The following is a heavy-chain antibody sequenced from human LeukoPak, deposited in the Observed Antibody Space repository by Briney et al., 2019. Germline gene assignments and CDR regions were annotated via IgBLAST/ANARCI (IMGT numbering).Heavy chain of an antibody. CDR1: GGSFSGYY. J-gene: IGHJ4*02. CDR2: IYYSGST. CDR3: ASATIFGPPFYDY. D-gene: IGHD3-3*01. Sequence: PSETLSLTCAVYGGSFSGYYWSWIRQPPGKGLEWIGYIYYSGSTNYNPSLKSRVTISVDTSKNQFSLKLSSVTAADTAVYYCASATIFGPPFYDYWGQGTLVTVSS. V-gene: IGHV4-59*01.